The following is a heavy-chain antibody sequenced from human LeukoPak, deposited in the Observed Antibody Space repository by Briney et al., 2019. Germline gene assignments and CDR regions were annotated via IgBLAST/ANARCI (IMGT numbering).Heavy chain of an antibody. V-gene: IGHV1-69*06. D-gene: IGHD3-16*02. CDR3: ARGKSPVNDYVWGSYRSTDAFDI. J-gene: IGHJ3*02. CDR1: GGTFSSYA. Sequence: ASVKVSCKASGGTFSSYAISWVRQAPGQGLEWMGGIIPIFGTANYAQKFQGRVTITADKSTSTAYMELSSLRSEDTAVYYCARGKSPVNDYVWGSYRSTDAFDIWGQGTMVTVSS. CDR2: IIPIFGTA.